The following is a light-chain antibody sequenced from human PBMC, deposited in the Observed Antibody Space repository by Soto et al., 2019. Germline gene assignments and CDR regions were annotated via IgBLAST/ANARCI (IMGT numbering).Light chain of an antibody. V-gene: IGLV1-40*01. CDR2: GNS. Sequence: QSVLTQPPSVSGAPGQRVTISCTGSSSNIGAGYDVHWYQQLPGTAPKLLIYGNSNRPSGVPDRFSGSKSGTSASLAITGLHAEDEADYYCQSYDSSQGVFGGGTKLTVL. J-gene: IGLJ3*02. CDR1: SSNIGAGYD. CDR3: QSYDSSQGV.